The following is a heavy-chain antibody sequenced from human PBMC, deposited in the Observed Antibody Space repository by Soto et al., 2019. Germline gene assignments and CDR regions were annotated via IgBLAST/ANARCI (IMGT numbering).Heavy chain of an antibody. CDR2: INHSGST. Sequence: PSETLSLTCAVYGGSFSGYYWSWIRQPPGKGLEWIGEINHSGSTNYNPSLKSRVTISVDTSKNQFSLKLSSVTAADTAVYYCARSPWILKNWFDPWGQGTLVTVSS. D-gene: IGHD5-18*01. V-gene: IGHV4-34*01. CDR3: ARSPWILKNWFDP. CDR1: GGSFSGYY. J-gene: IGHJ5*02.